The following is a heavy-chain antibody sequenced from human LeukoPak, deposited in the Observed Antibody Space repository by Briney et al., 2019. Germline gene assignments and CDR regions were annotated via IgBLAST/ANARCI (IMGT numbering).Heavy chain of an antibody. J-gene: IGHJ4*02. D-gene: IGHD2-15*01. CDR1: GFTFSSFA. CDR2: ISGSGGST. Sequence: GGSLRLSCAASGFTFSSFAMNWVRQAPGKGLEWVSVISGSGGSTYYADSVKGRFTISRDNSKNTLYLQMNSLRAEDTAVYYCAKSLPSGNSDYWGQGTLVTVSS. V-gene: IGHV3-23*01. CDR3: AKSLPSGNSDY.